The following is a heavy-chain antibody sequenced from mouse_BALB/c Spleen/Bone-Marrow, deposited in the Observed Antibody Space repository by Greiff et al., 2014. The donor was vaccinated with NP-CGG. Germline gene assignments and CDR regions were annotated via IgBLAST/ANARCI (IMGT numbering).Heavy chain of an antibody. CDR2: INPSSAYT. V-gene: IGHV1-4*01. J-gene: IGHJ4*01. CDR1: GYTFTRYT. D-gene: IGHD1-1*01. Sequence: VQLQQSGAELARPGASVKMSCQASGYTFTRYTMHWEKQRPGQGLEWIGYINPSSAYTNYNQKFKDKATLTADKSSSTAYMQLSSLTSEDSAVYYCTIRYYAMDYWGQGTSVTVSP. CDR3: TIRYYAMDY.